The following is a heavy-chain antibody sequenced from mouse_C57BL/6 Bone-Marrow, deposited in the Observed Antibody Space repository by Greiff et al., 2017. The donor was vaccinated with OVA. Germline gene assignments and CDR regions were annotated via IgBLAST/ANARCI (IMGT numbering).Heavy chain of an antibody. D-gene: IGHD2-4*01. CDR2: IDPEDGET. CDR1: GFNIKDYY. CDR3: SLYDYDDAVDY. Sequence: EVQLQQSGAELVKPGASVKLSCTASGFNIKDYYMHWVKQRPEQGLEWIGRIDPEDGETNYAPKFQGKATITSDSTSNSSYLQLSSLTSEETAVYYCSLYDYDDAVDYWGQGTTLTVSS. J-gene: IGHJ2*01. V-gene: IGHV14-2*01.